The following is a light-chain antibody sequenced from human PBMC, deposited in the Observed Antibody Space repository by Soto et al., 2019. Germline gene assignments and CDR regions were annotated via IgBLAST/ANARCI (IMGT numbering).Light chain of an antibody. V-gene: IGKV1-39*01. CDR1: QTISMS. CDR2: AAS. CDR3: QQSSNIPYT. Sequence: DIQMTQSPSSLSASVGDRVTITCWASQTISMSLNWYQQNPGKAPNLLIYAASSLESGVRPRFGSSGAGTDVTLTISSLQPEDFATYYCQQSSNIPYTFGGGTKRELK. J-gene: IGKJ2*01.